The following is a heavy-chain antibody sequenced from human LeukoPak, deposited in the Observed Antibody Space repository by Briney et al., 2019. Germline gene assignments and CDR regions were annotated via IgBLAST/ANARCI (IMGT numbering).Heavy chain of an antibody. CDR2: ISDSGSRT. D-gene: IGHD2-2*01. J-gene: IGHJ4*02. Sequence: GGSLRLSCAASGFTFSKYAMSWVRQGPGKGLEWVSAISDSGSRTNYADSVKGRFTISRDNSKNTLYLQMSSLRAEDTAVYYCAKGSWDIVVVPAAIEFDYWGQGTLVTVSS. V-gene: IGHV3-23*01. CDR3: AKGSWDIVVVPAAIEFDY. CDR1: GFTFSKYA.